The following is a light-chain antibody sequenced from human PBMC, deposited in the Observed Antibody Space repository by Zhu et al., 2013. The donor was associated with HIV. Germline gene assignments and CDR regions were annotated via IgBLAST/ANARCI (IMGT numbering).Light chain of an antibody. CDR3: QHVNNNAA. V-gene: IGKV1-9*01. CDR1: QDIGKY. J-gene: IGKJ3*01. CDR2: AAS. Sequence: DIQMTQSPSTLSASVGDRVTITCRASQDIGKYLAWYQQRPGRAPNLLVYAASTTQSGVPGRFGGRGSGTEFTLTIDSLQPEDFATYYCQHVNNNAAFGPGTDSGC.